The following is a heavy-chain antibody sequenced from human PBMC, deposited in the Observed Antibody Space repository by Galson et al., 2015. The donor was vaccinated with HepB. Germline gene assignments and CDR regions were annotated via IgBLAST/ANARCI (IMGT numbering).Heavy chain of an antibody. CDR2: IRSKAYGGTT. CDR1: GFTFGDYA. Sequence: SLRLSCAASGFTFGDYAMSWFRQAPGKGLEWVGFIRSKAYGGTTEYAASVKGRFTISRDDSKSIAYLQMNSLKTEDTAVYYCTRERSLAFDWHKWAFDIWGQGTMVTVSS. CDR3: TRERSLAFDWHKWAFDI. V-gene: IGHV3-49*03. D-gene: IGHD3-9*01. J-gene: IGHJ3*02.